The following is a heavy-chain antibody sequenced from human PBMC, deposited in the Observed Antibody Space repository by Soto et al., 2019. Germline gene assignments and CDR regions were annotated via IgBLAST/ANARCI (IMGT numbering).Heavy chain of an antibody. V-gene: IGHV3-23*01. CDR2: ISGNSGTT. Sequence: EVQLLESGGDFKQPGGSLRLSCAGSGFNFSNYALNWVRQAPGKRPEWVSVISGNSGTTYYAASVKGRFTISRDNSKKTLYLQTNCLRADDTAVYYCAKGRAITVFGVITPFDSWGQGTLVTVSS. CDR1: GFNFSNYA. J-gene: IGHJ4*02. CDR3: AKGRAITVFGVITPFDS. D-gene: IGHD3-3*01.